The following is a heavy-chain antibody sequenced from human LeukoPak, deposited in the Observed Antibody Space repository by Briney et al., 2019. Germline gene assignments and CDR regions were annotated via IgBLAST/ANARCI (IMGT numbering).Heavy chain of an antibody. V-gene: IGHV4-31*03. J-gene: IGHJ4*02. CDR1: GGSISSGGYY. CDR2: IYYSGST. D-gene: IGHD3-10*01. Sequence: SETLSLTCTVSGGSISSGGYYWSWIRQHPGKGLEWIGYIYYSGSTYYNPSLKSRVTISVDTSKNQFSLKLSSVTAADTAVYYCARGVRDFGELLYYFDYWGQGTLVTVSS. CDR3: ARGVRDFGELLYYFDY.